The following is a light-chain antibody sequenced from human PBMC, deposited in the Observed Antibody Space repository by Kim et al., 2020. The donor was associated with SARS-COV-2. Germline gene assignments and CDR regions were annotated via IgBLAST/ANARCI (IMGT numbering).Light chain of an antibody. CDR1: SIGSKS. V-gene: IGLV3-21*04. CDR2: YDS. Sequence: PGKPARVSCGGNSIGSKSVLWYQQKSGQAPVLVIYYDSDRPSGIPERFSGSNSGNTATLTISRVEAGDEADYYCQVWDSSSDHRVVFGGGTQLTVL. CDR3: QVWDSSSDHRVV. J-gene: IGLJ2*01.